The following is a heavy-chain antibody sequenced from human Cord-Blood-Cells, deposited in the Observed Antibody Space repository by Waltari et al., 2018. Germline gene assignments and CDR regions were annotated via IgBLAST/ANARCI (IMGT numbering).Heavy chain of an antibody. CDR1: GGSISSISYY. V-gene: IGHV4-39*01. Sequence: QLQLQESGPGLVKPSETLSLTCTVSGGSISSISYYWGWIRQPPGKGLEGIGSIYYSGSTYYKPSLKGRVTISVDTSKNQCSLKLSSVTAAGTAVYYCARTDYDILTGYYLFDYWGQGTLVTVSS. CDR3: ARTDYDILTGYYLFDY. D-gene: IGHD3-9*01. J-gene: IGHJ4*02. CDR2: IYYSGST.